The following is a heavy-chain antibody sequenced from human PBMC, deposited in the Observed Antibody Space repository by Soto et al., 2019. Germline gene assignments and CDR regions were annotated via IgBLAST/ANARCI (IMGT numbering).Heavy chain of an antibody. Sequence: EVQLVESGGDLVQPGGSLRLSCAASGFSFASSWMTWVRQAPGKGLEWVANIKKDGSKINYLDSVRGRFTVSRDNAKNSLYLEMNRLRAEDTALYYGARDVSPGSSSMYLDGFDIWGQGTMVTVSS. V-gene: IGHV3-7*05. D-gene: IGHD6-13*01. CDR1: GFSFASSW. J-gene: IGHJ3*02. CDR3: ARDVSPGSSSMYLDGFDI. CDR2: IKKDGSKI.